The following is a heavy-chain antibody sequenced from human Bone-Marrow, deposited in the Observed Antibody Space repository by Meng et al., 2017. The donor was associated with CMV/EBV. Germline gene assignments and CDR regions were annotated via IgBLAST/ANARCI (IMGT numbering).Heavy chain of an antibody. J-gene: IGHJ4*02. D-gene: IGHD3-10*01. V-gene: IGHV3-30-3*01. CDR2: ISYDGSNK. CDR3: ARDLYYYGSGDY. CDR1: GFTFSGSA. Sequence: GESLKISCAASGFTFSGSAMHWVRQAPGKGLEWVAVISYDGSNKYYADSVKGRFTISRDNSKNTLYLQMNSLRAEDTAVYYRARDLYYYGSGDYWGQGTLVTVSS.